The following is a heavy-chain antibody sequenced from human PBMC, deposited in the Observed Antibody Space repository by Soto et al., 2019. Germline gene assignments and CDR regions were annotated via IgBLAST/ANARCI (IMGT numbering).Heavy chain of an antibody. CDR3: AHRPSYCSGGSCYSGFDY. V-gene: IGHV2-5*02. Sequence: SGPTLVNPTQTLTLTCTFSGFSLSTSGVGVGWIRQPPGKALEWLALIYWDDDKRYSPSLKSRLTITKDTSKNQVVLTMTNMDPVDTATYYCAHRPSYCSGGSCYSGFDYWGQGTLVTVS. CDR2: IYWDDDK. D-gene: IGHD2-15*01. J-gene: IGHJ4*02. CDR1: GFSLSTSGVG.